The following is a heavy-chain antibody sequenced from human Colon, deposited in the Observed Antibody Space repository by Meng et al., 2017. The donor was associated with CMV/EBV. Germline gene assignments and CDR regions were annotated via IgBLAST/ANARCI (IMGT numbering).Heavy chain of an antibody. D-gene: IGHD6-6*01. CDR3: ARTDTTSSGYFAY. J-gene: IGHJ4*02. V-gene: IGHV3-7*01. Sequence: GESLKISCAASGFTFNGHWMSWVRQAPGKGLEWVANIDPGGSVEKYVDSVKGRFTISRDNAKNSLFLQMNSLRAEDTAVFYCARTDTTSSGYFAYWGQGALVTVSS. CDR2: IDPGGSVE. CDR1: GFTFNGHW.